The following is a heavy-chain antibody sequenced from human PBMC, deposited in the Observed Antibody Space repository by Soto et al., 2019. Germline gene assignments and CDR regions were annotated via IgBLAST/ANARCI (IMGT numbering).Heavy chain of an antibody. V-gene: IGHV3-30-3*01. J-gene: IGHJ6*02. D-gene: IGHD3-10*01. CDR1: GFTFSHYA. Sequence: QLGGPLRLSCAASGFTFSHYAMHWVRQAPGKGLEWVTVIAYDGGTKYYANSVKGRFTISRDNSKSILYLQMNSLRAEDTAIYFCARGYGSYYYGLDVWGQGTTVTVSS. CDR2: IAYDGGTK. CDR3: ARGYGSYYYGLDV.